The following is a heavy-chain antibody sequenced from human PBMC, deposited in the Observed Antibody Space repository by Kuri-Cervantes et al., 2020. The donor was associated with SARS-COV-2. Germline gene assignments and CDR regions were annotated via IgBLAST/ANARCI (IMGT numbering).Heavy chain of an antibody. CDR3: AHLLTVGEAPVVGSLASFDI. Sequence: GSLRLSCTVSGGSISSSSYYWGWIRQSPGKGLEWIGEVSRSGATHYNPSLKSRLSISVDTTRQHVSLKLGSVTAADTAMYYCAHLLTVGEAPVVGSLASFDIWGHGTMVTVSS. CDR1: GGSISSSSYY. V-gene: IGHV4-39*07. J-gene: IGHJ3*02. D-gene: IGHD3-16*01. CDR2: VSRSGAT.